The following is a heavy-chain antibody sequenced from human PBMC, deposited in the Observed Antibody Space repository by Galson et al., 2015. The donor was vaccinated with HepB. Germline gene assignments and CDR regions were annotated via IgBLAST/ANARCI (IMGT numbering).Heavy chain of an antibody. Sequence: SLRLSCAASGFTFSGYTMHWVRQAPGKGLEWVAVISYDGTNKYYADSAKGRFTVSRDNTKNTLYLQMNSLRAEDTAVYYCARGTYCSGLNCYFYYGMGVWGQGTTVIVSS. CDR3: ARGTYCSGLNCYFYYGMGV. D-gene: IGHD2-15*01. CDR2: ISYDGTNK. CDR1: GFTFSGYT. J-gene: IGHJ6*02. V-gene: IGHV3-30*04.